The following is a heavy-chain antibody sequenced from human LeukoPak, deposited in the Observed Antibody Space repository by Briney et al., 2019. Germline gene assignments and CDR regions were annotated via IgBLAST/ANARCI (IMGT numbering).Heavy chain of an antibody. D-gene: IGHD1-26*01. J-gene: IGHJ4*02. V-gene: IGHV3-11*05. Sequence: GSLRLSCAASGFTFSDYYMSWIRQAPGKGLEWVSYNSSSSSYTNYADSVKGRFTISRDNAKNSLYLQMNSLRAEDTAVYYCARDPWGYSGFDYWGQGTLVTVSS. CDR3: ARDPWGYSGFDY. CDR1: GFTFSDYY. CDR2: NSSSSSYT.